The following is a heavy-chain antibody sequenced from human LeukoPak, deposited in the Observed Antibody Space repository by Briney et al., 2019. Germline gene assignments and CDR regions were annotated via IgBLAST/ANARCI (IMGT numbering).Heavy chain of an antibody. Sequence: ASVKVSCKASGYTFTSYYMHWVRQARGQGLEWMGIINPSGGSTSYAQKFQGRVTMTRDTSTSTVYMELSSLRSEDTAVYYCARDFRITIFGVVTRRIGGLNWFDPWGQGTLVTVSS. V-gene: IGHV1-46*01. CDR1: GYTFTSYY. J-gene: IGHJ5*02. CDR2: INPSGGST. D-gene: IGHD3-3*01. CDR3: ARDFRITIFGVVTRRIGGLNWFDP.